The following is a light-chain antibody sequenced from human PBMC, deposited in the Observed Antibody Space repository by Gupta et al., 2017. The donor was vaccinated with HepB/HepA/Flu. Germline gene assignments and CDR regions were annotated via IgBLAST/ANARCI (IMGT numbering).Light chain of an antibody. V-gene: IGLV2-14*03. Sequence: ALTQPASVSGSPGQSITSSCTGTSSDVGGYNYVSWYQQHPGKAPKLMIYYVSNRPSGVSNRFSGSKSGNTASLTISGLQAEDEADYYCSSYTSSSTRVFGGGTKLTVL. J-gene: IGLJ2*01. CDR2: YVS. CDR3: SSYTSSSTRV. CDR1: SSDVGGYNY.